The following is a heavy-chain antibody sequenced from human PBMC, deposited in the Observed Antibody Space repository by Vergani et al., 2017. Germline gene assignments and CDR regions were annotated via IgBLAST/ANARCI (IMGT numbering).Heavy chain of an antibody. V-gene: IGHV3-33*06. CDR3: AKGVYGDPIGDWYFDL. CDR1: GFTFSSYG. CDR2: IWYDGSNK. Sequence: QVQLVESGGGVVQPGRSLRLSCAASGFTFSSYGMHWVRQAPGKGLEWVAVIWYDGSNKYYADSVKGRFTISRDNSKNTLYLQMNSLRAEDTAVYYCAKGVYGDPIGDWYFDLWGRGTLVTVSS. J-gene: IGHJ2*01. D-gene: IGHD4-17*01.